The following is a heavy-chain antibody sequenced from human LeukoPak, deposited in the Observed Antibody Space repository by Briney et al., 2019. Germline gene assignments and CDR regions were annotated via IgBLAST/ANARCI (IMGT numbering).Heavy chain of an antibody. J-gene: IGHJ4*02. CDR2: NYSSGST. CDR3: ARAGGAPHGDYEFDF. V-gene: IGHV4-59*08. Sequence: SETLSLTCTVSGGSINTYYWGWIRQPSGKGPEWIGNNYSSGSTNYNPSPKSRVTISVDTSKNQFSLKLTSVTAADTAIYYCARAGGAPHGDYEFDFWGQGILVTVSS. CDR1: GGSINTYY. D-gene: IGHD4-17*01.